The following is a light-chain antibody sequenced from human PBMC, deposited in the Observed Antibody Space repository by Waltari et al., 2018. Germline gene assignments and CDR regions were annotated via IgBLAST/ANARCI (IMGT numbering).Light chain of an antibody. CDR2: WAS. Sequence: DIVMTQSPDSLAVSLGERATINCKSSQSVLHSSNNKNYLAWYQQKPGQPPKLLIYWASTRESGVPDRFSGSGSGTDFTLTISSLQAEDVAVYYCQQYVRTPSLTFGGGTKVEI. CDR3: QQYVRTPSLT. V-gene: IGKV4-1*01. J-gene: IGKJ4*01. CDR1: QSVLHSSNNKNY.